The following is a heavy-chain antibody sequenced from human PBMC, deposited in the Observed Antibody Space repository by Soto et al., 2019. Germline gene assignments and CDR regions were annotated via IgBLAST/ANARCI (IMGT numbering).Heavy chain of an antibody. Sequence: EVQLLESGGGLVRPGGSLRLSCAASGFTFSSYAMRWVRQAPVKGLEWVSAISGSGGSTYYADSVKGRFTISRDNSKNTLYLQMNSLSAEDTAVYYCARRGSGSYYDYWGQGTLVTVSS. V-gene: IGHV3-23*01. CDR3: ARRGSGSYYDY. CDR1: GFTFSSYA. D-gene: IGHD1-26*01. CDR2: ISGSGGST. J-gene: IGHJ4*02.